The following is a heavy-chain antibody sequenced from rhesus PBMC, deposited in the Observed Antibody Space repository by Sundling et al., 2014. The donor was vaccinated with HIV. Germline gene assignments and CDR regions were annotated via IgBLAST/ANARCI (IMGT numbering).Heavy chain of an antibody. CDR2: IFGSFETT. V-gene: IGHV4-127*01. CDR1: GDSISGGSG. CDR3: ARVFLTVFGLVAGLDS. D-gene: IGHD3-3*01. Sequence: QLQLRESGPGLVKPSETLSLTCAVSGDSISGGSGWSWIRQPPGKGLEWIGHIFGSFETTYYNPSLKSRVTISRDTSKNQFSLKLSSLTAADTAVYYCARVFLTVFGLVAGLDSWGQGVVVTVSS. J-gene: IGHJ6*01.